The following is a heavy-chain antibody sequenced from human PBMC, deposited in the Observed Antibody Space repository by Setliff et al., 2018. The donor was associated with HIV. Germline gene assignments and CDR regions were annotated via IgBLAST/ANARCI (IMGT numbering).Heavy chain of an antibody. J-gene: IGHJ4*02. V-gene: IGHV4-34*01. D-gene: IGHD6-19*01. Sequence: SETLSLTCAVYGGSFSGHYWSWIRQPPRKGLEWIGEINHIGGNMNYNPSLKSRVTISVDTSRKQVSLQLKSVIAADTAVYYCARGTKYSTGWSRGDSWGQGTLVTVSS. CDR3: ARGTKYSTGWSRGDS. CDR2: INHIGGN. CDR1: GGSFSGHY.